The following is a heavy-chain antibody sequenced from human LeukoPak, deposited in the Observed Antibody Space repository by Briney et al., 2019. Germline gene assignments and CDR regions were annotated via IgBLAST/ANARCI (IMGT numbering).Heavy chain of an antibody. V-gene: IGHV4-30-4*01. CDR2: IYYSGST. CDR3: ARVGSIAAAPNYYYGMDV. CDR1: GGSISSGDYY. Sequence: SQTLSLTCTVSGGSISSGDYYWSWIRQPPGKGLEWIGYIYYSGSTYYNPSLKSRVTISVDTSKNQFSLKLSSVTAADTAVYYCARVGSIAAAPNYYYGMDVWGQGTTVTVSS. J-gene: IGHJ6*02. D-gene: IGHD6-13*01.